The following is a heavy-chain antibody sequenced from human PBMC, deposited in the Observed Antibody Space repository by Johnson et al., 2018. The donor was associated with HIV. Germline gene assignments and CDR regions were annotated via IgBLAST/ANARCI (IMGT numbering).Heavy chain of an antibody. J-gene: IGHJ3*02. Sequence: QEQLVESGGGVVQPGRALRLSCAASGFTFSSSAMHWVRPAPGKGLELVAVISYDGDNIYYADSVKGRFTISRDNSKNTLYLHMSSLRAEDTALYYCARDSFIAVTLSDSFDIWGQGTVVTVSS. CDR3: ARDSFIAVTLSDSFDI. D-gene: IGHD6-19*01. V-gene: IGHV3-30-3*01. CDR1: GFTFSSSA. CDR2: ISYDGDNI.